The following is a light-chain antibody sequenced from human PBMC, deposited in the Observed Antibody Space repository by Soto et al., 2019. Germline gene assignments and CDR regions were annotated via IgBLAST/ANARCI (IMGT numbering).Light chain of an antibody. CDR3: QQFGDSLT. CDR1: ETVSTN. Sequence: ETVLTQSPATLSVSPGERVTLSCRASETVSTNLAWYQQRPGQAPRLLIYGASTRATGIPDRFSGSGSGTDFTLTVSRLEPEDFAVYYCQQFGDSLTFGGGTKVEI. J-gene: IGKJ4*01. CDR2: GAS. V-gene: IGKV3-20*01.